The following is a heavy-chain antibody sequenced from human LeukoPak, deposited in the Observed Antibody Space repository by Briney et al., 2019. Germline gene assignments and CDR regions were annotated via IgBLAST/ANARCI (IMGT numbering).Heavy chain of an antibody. CDR1: GYTFTSYG. D-gene: IGHD1-1*01. CDR3: ARGLWNGYYYYYMDV. Sequence: ASVKVSCKAPGYTFTSYGISWVRQAPGQGLEWMGWISAYNGNTNYAQKLQGRVTMTTDTSTSTAYMELRSLRSDDTGVYYCARGLWNGYYYYYMDVWGKGTTVTISS. CDR2: ISAYNGNT. V-gene: IGHV1-18*01. J-gene: IGHJ6*03.